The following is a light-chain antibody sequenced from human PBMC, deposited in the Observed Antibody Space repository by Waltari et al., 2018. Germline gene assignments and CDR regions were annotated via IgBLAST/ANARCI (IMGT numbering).Light chain of an antibody. J-gene: IGKJ2*03. CDR3: QQGDSYPYS. CDR2: RTS. Sequence: DIQMTQSPSSLSASVGDTVTITCQASQGIGNNLNWYQQKRGKAPKLLIYRTSGLQDGIPSRLRGSGSGTDFSLTISSLQPEDFATYLCQQGDSYPYSFGQGTKVEI. CDR1: QGIGNN. V-gene: IGKV1-39*01.